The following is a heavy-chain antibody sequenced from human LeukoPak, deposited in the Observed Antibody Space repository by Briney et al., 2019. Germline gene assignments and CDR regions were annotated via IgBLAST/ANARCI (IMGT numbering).Heavy chain of an antibody. Sequence: GRSLRLSCAASGFTFSSYGMHWVRQAPGKGLEWVAVISYDGSNKYYADSVKGRFTISRDNSKNTLYLQMNSLRAEDTAVYYCAKPLRFLEWLLSPFDYRGQGTLVTVSS. V-gene: IGHV3-30*18. CDR3: AKPLRFLEWLLSPFDY. CDR1: GFTFSSYG. CDR2: ISYDGSNK. J-gene: IGHJ4*02. D-gene: IGHD3-3*01.